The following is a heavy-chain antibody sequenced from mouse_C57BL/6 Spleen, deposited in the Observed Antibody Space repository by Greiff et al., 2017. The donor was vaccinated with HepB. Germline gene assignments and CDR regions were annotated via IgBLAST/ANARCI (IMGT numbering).Heavy chain of an antibody. Sequence: EVQRVESGGGLVKPGGSLKLSCAASGFTFSDYGMHWVRQAPEKGLEWVAYISSGSSTIYYADTVKGRFTISRDNAKNTLFLQMTMLRSEATAMYYCARGEGGYFDYWGQGTTLTVSA. CDR3: ARGEGGYFDY. J-gene: IGHJ2*01. CDR2: ISSGSSTI. V-gene: IGHV5-17*01. CDR1: GFTFSDYG.